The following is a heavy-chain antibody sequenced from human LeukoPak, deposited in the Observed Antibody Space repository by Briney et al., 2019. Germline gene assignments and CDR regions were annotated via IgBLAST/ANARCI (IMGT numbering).Heavy chain of an antibody. J-gene: IGHJ2*01. CDR1: GFTFSNYW. CDR2: IKQDGSEK. Sequence: GGCLRLSCAASGFTFSNYWMSWVRQAPGKGLEWVANIKQDGSEKYYVDSVKGRFTISRDNANNSLFLQMNSLRAEDTAVYYCARRIVGGSLGFDLWGRGTLVTVSS. CDR3: ARRIVGGSLGFDL. D-gene: IGHD1-26*01. V-gene: IGHV3-7*01.